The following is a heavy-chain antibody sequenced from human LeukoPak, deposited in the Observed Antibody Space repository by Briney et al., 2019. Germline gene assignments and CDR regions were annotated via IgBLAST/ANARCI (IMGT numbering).Heavy chain of an antibody. J-gene: IGHJ5*02. CDR1: GFTFSSYG. CDR3: AKNYYAGAYYGWFAP. D-gene: IGHD1-26*01. V-gene: IGHV3-30*02. Sequence: PGGSLRLSCAASGFTFSSYGMHWVRQAPGKGLEWVAFIRYDGSNKYYADPVKGRFTISRDNSKNTLYLQMNSLRAEDTAVYYCAKNYYAGAYYGWFAPWGQGTLVTVAS. CDR2: IRYDGSNK.